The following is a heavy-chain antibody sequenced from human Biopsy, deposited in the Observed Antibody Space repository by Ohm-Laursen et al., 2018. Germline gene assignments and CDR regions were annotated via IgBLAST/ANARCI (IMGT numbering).Heavy chain of an antibody. J-gene: IGHJ6*02. D-gene: IGHD1-26*01. CDR3: ARELGSGMDV. CDR1: GFTLSDG. V-gene: IGHV3-21*04. CDR2: ITTDSGRI. Sequence: SLRLSCAASGFTLSDGMTWVRQAPGKGLEWVSSITTDSGRIFYADSVKGRFTISRDNADNSLHLQMKSLRAEDTAVYYCARELGSGMDVWGQGTPVTVSS.